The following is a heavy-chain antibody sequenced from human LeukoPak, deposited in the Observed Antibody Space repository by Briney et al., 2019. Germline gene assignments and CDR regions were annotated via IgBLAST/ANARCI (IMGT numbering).Heavy chain of an antibody. J-gene: IGHJ4*02. CDR2: IYTSGST. Sequence: SQTLSLTCTVSGGSISSGSYYWSWIRQPAGKGLEWIGRIYTSGSTNYNPSLKSRVTISVDTSKNQFSLKLSSVTAADTAVYYCAREGSTSRIDYWGQGTLVTVSS. V-gene: IGHV4-61*02. D-gene: IGHD2-2*01. CDR1: GGSISSGSYY. CDR3: AREGSTSRIDY.